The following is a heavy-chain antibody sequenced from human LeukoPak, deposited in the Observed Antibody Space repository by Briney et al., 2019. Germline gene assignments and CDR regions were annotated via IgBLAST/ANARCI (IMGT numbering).Heavy chain of an antibody. Sequence: PSETLSLTCTVSCGSISSSSYYWGWIRQPPGKGLEWIGSIYYSGSTYYNPSLKSRVTVSVDTSKNQFSLKLSSVTAADTAVYYCARPGIVGSKVDYWGQGTLVTVSS. J-gene: IGHJ4*02. D-gene: IGHD1-26*01. V-gene: IGHV4-39*01. CDR2: IYYSGST. CDR3: ARPGIVGSKVDY. CDR1: CGSISSSSYY.